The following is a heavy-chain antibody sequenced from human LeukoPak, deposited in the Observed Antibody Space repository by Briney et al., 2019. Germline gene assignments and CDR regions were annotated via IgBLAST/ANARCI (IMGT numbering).Heavy chain of an antibody. J-gene: IGHJ3*01. V-gene: IGHV4-30-2*01. CDR1: GGSISSGGYY. D-gene: IGHD3-22*01. Sequence: SQTLSLTCTVSGGSISSGGYYWSWIRQPPGKGLEWIGEITHSGRTKYNPSLKSRVSISGDTSDKQFSLKLSSVTAADTAVYYCARGLEYYDSSGYHYLDAFDLWGQGTMVTVSS. CDR3: ARGLEYYDSSGYHYLDAFDL. CDR2: ITHSGRT.